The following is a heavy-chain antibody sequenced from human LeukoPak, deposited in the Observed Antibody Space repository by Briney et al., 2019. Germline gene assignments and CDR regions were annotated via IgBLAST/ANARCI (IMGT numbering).Heavy chain of an antibody. V-gene: IGHV4-4*02. CDR1: GDSINSLDL. CDR2: MYLSGTT. Sequence: SETLSLTCTVSGDSINSLDLWSWVRQPPGKGLEWIGEMYLSGTTHSKPSVKSRVTISIDKSKNQFFLNLSSVTAADTAVYYCAGLVGRYSSGLYYYYFDYWGQGTLVTVSS. J-gene: IGHJ4*02. CDR3: AGLVGRYSSGLYYYYFDY. D-gene: IGHD3-22*01.